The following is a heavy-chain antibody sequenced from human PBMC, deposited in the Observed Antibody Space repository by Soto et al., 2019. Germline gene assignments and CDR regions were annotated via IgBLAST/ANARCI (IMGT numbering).Heavy chain of an antibody. D-gene: IGHD1-26*01. V-gene: IGHV3-23*01. CDR3: AKYSEPYPVYNGLHL. CDR2: IAATSDAE. CDR1: GFPFSTSA. Sequence: EVRLLESGGGLVPPGGSLRLSCVASGFPFSTSAMNWVRQAPGKGLEWVSIIAATSDAEYNAESVKGRFTSSRDNSKNTLYLQMNSLRAEDTAIYYCAKYSEPYPVYNGLHLWGQGTTVIVSS. J-gene: IGHJ6*02.